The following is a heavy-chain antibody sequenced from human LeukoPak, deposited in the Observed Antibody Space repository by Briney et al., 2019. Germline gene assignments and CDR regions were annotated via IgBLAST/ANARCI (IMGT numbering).Heavy chain of an antibody. CDR3: ARVLLGPFGVVSYFDY. J-gene: IGHJ4*02. Sequence: GGSLRLSCAASGFTFDDYAMNWVRQAPGKGLEWVSSISSSSSYVYYADSVKGRFTISRDNAKNSLYLQMNSLRAEDTAVYYCARVLLGPFGVVSYFDYWGQGTLVTVSS. CDR2: ISSSSSYV. V-gene: IGHV3-21*01. CDR1: GFTFDDYA. D-gene: IGHD3-3*01.